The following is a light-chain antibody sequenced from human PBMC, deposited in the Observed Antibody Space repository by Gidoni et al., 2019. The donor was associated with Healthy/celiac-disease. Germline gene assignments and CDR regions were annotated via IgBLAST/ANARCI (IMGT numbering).Light chain of an antibody. CDR1: QSVSSN. J-gene: IGKJ1*01. CDR2: GAS. CDR3: KQYNNWPT. V-gene: IGKV3-15*01. Sequence: EIVMTQSPATLSVSPGERATLSCRASQSVSSNLAWYQQKPGQAPRLLIYGASTRATGIPARFSGSGSGTEFTLTISSLQSEDFAVYYCKQYNNWPTFGQXTKVEIK.